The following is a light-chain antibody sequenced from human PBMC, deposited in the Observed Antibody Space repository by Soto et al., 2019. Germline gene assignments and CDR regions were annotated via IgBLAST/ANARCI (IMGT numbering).Light chain of an antibody. CDR2: AAS. CDR1: QSISSS. J-gene: IGKJ1*01. V-gene: IGKV1-39*01. Sequence: DIQMTQSPSSLSASVGDRVSITCRASQSISSSLNWYQQRPEKAPKILIYAASSLHSGVPSRFSGSGSGTDFTLTISSLQPEDFATYYCQQSYSIFWTFGQGTKVDIK. CDR3: QQSYSIFWT.